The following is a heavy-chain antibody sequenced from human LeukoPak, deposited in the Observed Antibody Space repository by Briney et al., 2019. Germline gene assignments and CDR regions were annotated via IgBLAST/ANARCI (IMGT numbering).Heavy chain of an antibody. CDR1: GFTFRTYA. Sequence: PGGSLRLSCAVSGFTFRTYAMSWVRQAPGRGLEWVSAISGSGGTTYYADSVKGRFTISRDNSKNTLYLHMNSLRAEDTAVYYCAKLSTFGDLSRVRFDPWGQGTLVTVSS. CDR2: ISGSGGTT. V-gene: IGHV3-23*01. J-gene: IGHJ5*02. CDR3: AKLSTFGDLSRVRFDP. D-gene: IGHD3-10*01.